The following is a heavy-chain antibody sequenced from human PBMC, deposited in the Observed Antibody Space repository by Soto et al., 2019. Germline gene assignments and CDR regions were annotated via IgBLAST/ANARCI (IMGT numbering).Heavy chain of an antibody. Sequence: QIQLVQSGAEVKKPGASVKVSSKASGYTFTSYGISWVRQAPGQGLEWMGWISAYNGNTNYAQKLQGRVTMTTDTSTSTAYMELRSLRSDDTAVYYCARYHGDYYYYYGMDVWGQGTTVTVSS. D-gene: IGHD4-17*01. J-gene: IGHJ6*02. V-gene: IGHV1-18*01. CDR3: ARYHGDYYYYYGMDV. CDR2: ISAYNGNT. CDR1: GYTFTSYG.